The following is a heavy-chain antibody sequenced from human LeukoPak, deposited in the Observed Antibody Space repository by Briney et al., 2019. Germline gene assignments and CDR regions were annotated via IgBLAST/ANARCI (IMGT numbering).Heavy chain of an antibody. CDR2: ITTYNGNT. D-gene: IGHD4-17*01. CDR3: ARGYDYGDYGGEFDY. J-gene: IGHJ4*02. CDR1: GYTFTSYP. V-gene: IGHV1-18*01. Sequence: ASVKVSCKASGYTFTSYPISWVRQAPGQGLEWMGWITTYNGNTNYAQKLQGRVTMTTDTSPSTAYMDLRGLRSDDTAVYYCARGYDYGDYGGEFDYWGEGTLVTASS.